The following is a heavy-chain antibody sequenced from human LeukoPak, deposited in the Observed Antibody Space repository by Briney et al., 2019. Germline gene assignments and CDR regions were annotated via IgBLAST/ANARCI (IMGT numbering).Heavy chain of an antibody. Sequence: GGSLRLSCAASGFTFSSYGMHWVRQAPGKGLEWVAVISYDGSNKYYADSVKGRFTISRDNSKNTLYLQMNSLRAEDTAVYYCAKWGTRDAFDIWGQGTMATVSS. D-gene: IGHD1-7*01. V-gene: IGHV3-30*18. J-gene: IGHJ3*02. CDR2: ISYDGSNK. CDR1: GFTFSSYG. CDR3: AKWGTRDAFDI.